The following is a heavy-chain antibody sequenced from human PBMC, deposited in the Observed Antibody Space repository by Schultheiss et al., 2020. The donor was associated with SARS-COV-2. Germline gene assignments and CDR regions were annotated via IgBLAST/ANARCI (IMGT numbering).Heavy chain of an antibody. CDR3: ARVNTWAPDY. D-gene: IGHD1-26*01. J-gene: IGHJ4*02. CDR2: INHSGST. V-gene: IGHV4-34*01. Sequence: SETLSLTCAVYGGSFSGYHWSWIRQPPGKGLEWIGEINHSGSTNYNPSLKSRVTISVDTSKNQFSLKLSFVTAADTAVYYCARVNTWAPDYWGQGTLVTVSS. CDR1: GGSFSGYH.